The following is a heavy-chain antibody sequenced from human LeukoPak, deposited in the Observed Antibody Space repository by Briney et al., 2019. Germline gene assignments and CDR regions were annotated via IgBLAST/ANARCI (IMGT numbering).Heavy chain of an antibody. CDR2: IYPGNSDT. J-gene: IGHJ4*02. D-gene: IGHD6-19*01. CDR1: GYSFINHW. CDR3: ARLRGYHSSGWALDF. Sequence: KHGASLKISCQGSGYSFINHWIGWVRQMPGKGLEWMAIIYPGNSDTTYSPSFQGQVTTSADKSISTAYLQWSSLRASDTAIYYCARLRGYHSSGWALDFWGQGTLVTVSS. V-gene: IGHV5-51*01.